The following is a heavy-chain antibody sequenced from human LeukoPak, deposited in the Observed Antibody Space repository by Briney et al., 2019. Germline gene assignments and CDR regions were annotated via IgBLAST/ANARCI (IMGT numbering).Heavy chain of an antibody. J-gene: IGHJ4*02. CDR3: ARAGYDSSGYYLFDY. V-gene: IGHV4-59*12. CDR2: IYYSGST. Sequence: SETLSLTCTVSGGSISSYYWSWIRQPPGKGLEWIGYIYYSGSTYYNPSLKSRVTISVDTSKNQFSLKLSSVTAADTAVYYCARAGYDSSGYYLFDYWGQGTLVTVSS. D-gene: IGHD3-22*01. CDR1: GGSISSYY.